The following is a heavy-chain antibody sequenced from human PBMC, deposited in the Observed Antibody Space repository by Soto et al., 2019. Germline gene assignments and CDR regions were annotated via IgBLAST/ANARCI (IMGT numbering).Heavy chain of an antibody. CDR1: GGSISTYY. Sequence: PSETLSLTCTVSGGSISTYYWSWIRQPPGKGLEWIGYIYYSGSTNYNPSLKSRVTISVDTSKNQFPLKLSSVTAADTAVYYCARGGWRHIDYWGQGTLVTVSS. CDR2: IYYSGST. V-gene: IGHV4-59*08. CDR3: ARGGWRHIDY. D-gene: IGHD3-3*01. J-gene: IGHJ4*02.